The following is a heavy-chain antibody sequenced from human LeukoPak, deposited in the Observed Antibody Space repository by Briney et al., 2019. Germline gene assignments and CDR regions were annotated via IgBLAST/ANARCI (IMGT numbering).Heavy chain of an antibody. CDR1: GFTFSSNA. Sequence: GGSLRLSCAASGFTFSSNAMSCVRQAPGKGLEWVSAISGSGGSTYYVDSVKGRFTISRDNSKNTLYLQMNSLRAEDTAVYYCAKSPLSSSWYFDYWGQGTLVTVSS. D-gene: IGHD6-13*01. J-gene: IGHJ4*02. CDR2: ISGSGGST. V-gene: IGHV3-23*01. CDR3: AKSPLSSSWYFDY.